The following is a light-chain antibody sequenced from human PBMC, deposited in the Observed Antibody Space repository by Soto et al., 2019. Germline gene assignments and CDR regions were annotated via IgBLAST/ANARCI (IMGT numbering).Light chain of an antibody. CDR2: DAS. CDR1: QSVSTY. J-gene: IGKJ5*01. Sequence: EVVLTQSPDTLSLSPGDRATLSCRASQSVSTYLAWYQQKPGQAPRLLIYDASNRATSIPARFSGSGSGTDFTLTISSLEPEDFAVYYCQQRSDWPPITFGQGTRLDI. V-gene: IGKV3-11*01. CDR3: QQRSDWPPIT.